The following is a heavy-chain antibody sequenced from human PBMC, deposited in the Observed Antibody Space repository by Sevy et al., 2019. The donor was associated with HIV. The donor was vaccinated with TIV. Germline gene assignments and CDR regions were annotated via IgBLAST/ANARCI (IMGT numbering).Heavy chain of an antibody. CDR3: ARESGSGWYIDH. V-gene: IGHV3-33*01. CDR1: GFTFGSYG. D-gene: IGHD6-19*01. J-gene: IGHJ4*02. Sequence: GGSLRLSCAASGFTFGSYGLHWVRQAPGRGLEWVAGILSVGNIKYYIDSVKGRFTISRDDSKNTLYLQMNSLRAEDTAVYYCARESGSGWYIDHWGQGALVTVSS. CDR2: ILSVGNIK.